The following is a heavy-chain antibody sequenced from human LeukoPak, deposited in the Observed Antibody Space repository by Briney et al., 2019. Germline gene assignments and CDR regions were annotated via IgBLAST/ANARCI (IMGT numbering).Heavy chain of an antibody. CDR1: GFTFDDFA. Sequence: GGSLRLSCAASGFTFDDFAMHWVRQAPGKGLQWVSRISGDGDRTFYADSVKGRFTISRDNSKNSLYLQMTSLRTEDTALYYCAKDILVGATTTSGPHIWGQGTMVTVSS. D-gene: IGHD1-26*01. V-gene: IGHV3-43*02. CDR3: AKDILVGATTTSGPHI. CDR2: ISGDGDRT. J-gene: IGHJ3*02.